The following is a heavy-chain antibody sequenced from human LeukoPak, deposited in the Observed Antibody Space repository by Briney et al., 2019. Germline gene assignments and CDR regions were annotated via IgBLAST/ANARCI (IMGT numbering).Heavy chain of an antibody. J-gene: IGHJ6*02. V-gene: IGHV3-23*01. Sequence: GGSLRLSCAASGFTFSSYAMSWVRQAPGKGLEWVSAISGSGGSTYYADSVKGRFTISRDNSKNTLYLQMNSLRAEDTAVYYCAKGTTRSYYYGMDVWGQGTTVTVSS. CDR3: AKGTTRSYYYGMDV. CDR1: GFTFSSYA. D-gene: IGHD2-15*01. CDR2: ISGSGGST.